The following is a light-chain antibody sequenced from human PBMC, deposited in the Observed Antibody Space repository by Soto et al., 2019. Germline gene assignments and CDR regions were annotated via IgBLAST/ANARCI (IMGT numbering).Light chain of an antibody. V-gene: IGLV1-44*01. CDR1: SSNIGSKT. Sequence: QSVLTQPPSASGTPGQRVTISCSGSSSNIGSKTVNWYQQLPGTAPKLLIYSSNQRPSGVPDRFSGSKSGTSASLAISGLQSEDEADYYCEAWDDSLNGPVFGGGTKVTVL. J-gene: IGLJ2*01. CDR3: EAWDDSLNGPV. CDR2: SSN.